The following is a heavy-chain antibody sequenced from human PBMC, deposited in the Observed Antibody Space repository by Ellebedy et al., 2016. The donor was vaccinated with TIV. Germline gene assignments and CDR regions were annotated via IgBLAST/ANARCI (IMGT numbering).Heavy chain of an antibody. D-gene: IGHD3-10*01. Sequence: PGGSLRLSCAVSGFTFSDYYMSWIRQAPGKGLEWVSYISSSGSIINYADSVKGRFTISRDNAKNSQSLQMNSLRAEDTAVYYCVRDTYYYGSGTYYKGFDYWGQGTLVTVSS. J-gene: IGHJ4*02. CDR2: ISSSGSII. V-gene: IGHV3-11*04. CDR3: VRDTYYYGSGTYYKGFDY. CDR1: GFTFSDYY.